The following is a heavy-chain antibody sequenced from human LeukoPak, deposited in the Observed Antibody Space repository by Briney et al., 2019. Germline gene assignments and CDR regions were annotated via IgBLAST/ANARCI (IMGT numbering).Heavy chain of an antibody. CDR1: GYSFTSYW. D-gene: IGHD5-12*01. V-gene: IGHV5-51*01. Sequence: GESLKISCKGSGYSFTSYWIGWVRQMSGKGLEWMGIIYPGDSDTRYSPSFQGQVTISADKSNSTAYLQWSSLKASDTAMYYCARHLHSGYDWNWFDPWGQGTLVTVSS. J-gene: IGHJ5*02. CDR2: IYPGDSDT. CDR3: ARHLHSGYDWNWFDP.